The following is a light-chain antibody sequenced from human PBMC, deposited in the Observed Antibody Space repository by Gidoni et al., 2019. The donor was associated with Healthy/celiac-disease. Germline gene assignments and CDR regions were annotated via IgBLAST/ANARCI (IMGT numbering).Light chain of an antibody. V-gene: IGKV3-11*01. J-gene: IGKJ5*01. CDR2: DAS. Sequence: DIVLTQSPATLSLSPGDRATLSCRASQSVSSYLAWYQQKPGQAPRLLIYDASNRATGIPARFSGSGSGTDFTLTISSLEPEDFAVYYCQQRSNWHPITFGQGTRLEIK. CDR1: QSVSSY. CDR3: QQRSNWHPIT.